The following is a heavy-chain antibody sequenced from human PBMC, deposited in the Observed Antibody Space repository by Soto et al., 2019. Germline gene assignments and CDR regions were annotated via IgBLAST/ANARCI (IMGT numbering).Heavy chain of an antibody. D-gene: IGHD2-8*01. V-gene: IGHV3-21*01. CDR1: GVTFCSYS. J-gene: IGHJ4*02. Sequence: GGSLRLSCAASGVTFCSYSMNWVRQAPGKGLEWVSSISSSSSYIYYADSVKGRFTISRDNAKNSLYLQMNSLRAEDTAVYYCARDFTYCTNGVCYPIPGYWGQGTLVTVSS. CDR3: ARDFTYCTNGVCYPIPGY. CDR2: ISSSSSYI.